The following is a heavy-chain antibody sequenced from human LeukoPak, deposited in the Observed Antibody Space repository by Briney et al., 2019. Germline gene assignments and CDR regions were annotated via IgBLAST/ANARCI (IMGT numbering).Heavy chain of an antibody. CDR3: ARGRRAVVVVAATPRYFDY. Sequence: SETLSLTCTVSGGSISSGSYYWSWIRQPAGKGLEWIGRIYSNGSSGYNPSLKSRVTISLDTSKNQFSLKLSSVTAAATAVYYCARGRRAVVVVAATPRYFDYWGQGTLVTVSS. D-gene: IGHD2-15*01. V-gene: IGHV4-61*02. CDR2: IYSNGSS. CDR1: GGSISSGSYY. J-gene: IGHJ4*02.